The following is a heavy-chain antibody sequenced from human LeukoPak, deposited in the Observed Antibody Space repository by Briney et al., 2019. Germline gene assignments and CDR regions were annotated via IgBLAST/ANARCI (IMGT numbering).Heavy chain of an antibody. CDR3: ARVLRYCSGGNCYSGGLGYMDV. CDR1: GFTFSNYD. V-gene: IGHV3-11*01. CDR2: ISRSGSTK. D-gene: IGHD2-15*01. Sequence: GGSLRLSCAASGFTFSNYDMSWIRQAPGKGLEWVSSISRSGSTKYYADSVKGRFTISRGNAKNSLFLQMNSLRAEDTAVYYCARVLRYCSGGNCYSGGLGYMDVWGKGTTVTISS. J-gene: IGHJ6*03.